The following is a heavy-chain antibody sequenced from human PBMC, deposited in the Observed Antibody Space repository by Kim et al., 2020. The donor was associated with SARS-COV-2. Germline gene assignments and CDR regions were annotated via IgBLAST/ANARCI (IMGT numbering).Heavy chain of an antibody. CDR1: GGSISSSSYY. J-gene: IGHJ3*02. Sequence: SETLSLTCTVSGGSISSSSYYWGWIRQPPGKGLEWIGSIYYSGSTYYNPSLKSRVTISVDTSKNQFSLKLSSVTAADTAVYYCARRSSGFDAFDILGQGT. CDR3: ARRSSGFDAFDI. CDR2: IYYSGST. D-gene: IGHD6-19*01. V-gene: IGHV4-39*01.